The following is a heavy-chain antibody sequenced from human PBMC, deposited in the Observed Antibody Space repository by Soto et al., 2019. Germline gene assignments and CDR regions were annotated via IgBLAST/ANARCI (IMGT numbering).Heavy chain of an antibody. CDR2: IANGDNNI. D-gene: IGHD2-21*01. CDR1: GFTFSDYS. CDR3: ARENGYSCGGGCNRGAFDL. Sequence: EVQLVESGGGLVKPGGSPRLSCAASGFTFSDYSMLWVRQAPGQGLEWLSFIANGDNNIFYSDSGKGRYTLSRENTKNSVYLQMNSLRADDTAVYYCARENGYSCGGGCNRGAFDLWGQGTMVTVSS. V-gene: IGHV3-21*06. J-gene: IGHJ3*01.